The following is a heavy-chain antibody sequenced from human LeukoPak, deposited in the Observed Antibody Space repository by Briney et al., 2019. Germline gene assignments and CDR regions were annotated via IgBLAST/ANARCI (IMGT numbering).Heavy chain of an antibody. D-gene: IGHD3-10*01. V-gene: IGHV5-51*01. CDR1: GFSFTSHW. CDR3: ARAGAYYYMDV. J-gene: IGHJ6*03. Sequence: GESLKISCKGSGFSFTSHWIGWVRQMPGKGLEWMGIIYPGDSDTRYSPSFRGQVTMSADKSISTAYLQWSSLKASDTAMYYSARAGAYYYMDVWGKGTTVTVSS. CDR2: IYPGDSDT.